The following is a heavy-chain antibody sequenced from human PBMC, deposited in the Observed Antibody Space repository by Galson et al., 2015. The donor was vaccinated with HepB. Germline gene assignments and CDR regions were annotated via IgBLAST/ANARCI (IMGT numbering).Heavy chain of an antibody. V-gene: IGHV3-7*03. CDR2: IRHDGGDT. J-gene: IGHJ4*02. CDR1: GFSFSIYW. Sequence: SLRLSCAASGFSFSIYWMTWVRQAPGKGLEWVASIRHDGGDTYYVDSVEGRFTVSRDNAKSSLYLQMNSLRAEDTAIYYCAGDSGEEYFDYWGQGTLVTVSS. D-gene: IGHD2/OR15-2a*01. CDR3: AGDSGEEYFDY.